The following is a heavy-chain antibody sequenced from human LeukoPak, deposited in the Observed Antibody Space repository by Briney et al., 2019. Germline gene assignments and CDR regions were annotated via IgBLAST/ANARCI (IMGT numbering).Heavy chain of an antibody. CDR3: ARERGYNYGYSDY. V-gene: IGHV3-48*02. J-gene: IGHJ4*02. CDR1: GFTFSSYS. Sequence: GGFLRLSCAASGFTFSSYSMNWVRQAPGKGLEWVSYISSSGGTIYDADSVRGRFTISRDNAKNSLYLQMNSLRDEDTAVYYCARERGYNYGYSDYWGQGTLVTVSS. CDR2: ISSSGGTI. D-gene: IGHD5-18*01.